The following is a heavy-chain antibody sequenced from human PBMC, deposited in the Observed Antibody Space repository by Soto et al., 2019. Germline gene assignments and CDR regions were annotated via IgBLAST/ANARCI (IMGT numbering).Heavy chain of an antibody. CDR3: ARDDFLVRGVYYYYGMDV. J-gene: IGHJ6*02. Sequence: QAQLVQSGAEVKKPGASVKVSCKASGYTFSSYGITWVRQAPGQGLEWMAWISGYNGNTNYAQNLQGRVTMTTDTSTNTAYMERRILRADDTAVYYWARDDFLVRGVYYYYGMDVGGQGTTVTVSS. CDR1: GYTFSSYG. D-gene: IGHD3-10*01. V-gene: IGHV1-18*01. CDR2: ISGYNGNT.